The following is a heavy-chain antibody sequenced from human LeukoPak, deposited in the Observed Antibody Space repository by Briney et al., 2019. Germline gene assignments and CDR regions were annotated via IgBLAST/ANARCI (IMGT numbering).Heavy chain of an antibody. CDR2: ISGSGGST. Sequence: GGSLTLSCAASGFTFTSYAMTWVRQAPGKGLEWVSAISGSGGSTYYADSVKGRFTISRDNSKNTLYLQMNSLRAEDTAIYYCAKDVFLLSGRGDDYWGEGTLVTVSS. CDR1: GFTFTSYA. CDR3: AKDVFLLSGRGDDY. D-gene: IGHD2-15*01. V-gene: IGHV3-23*01. J-gene: IGHJ4*02.